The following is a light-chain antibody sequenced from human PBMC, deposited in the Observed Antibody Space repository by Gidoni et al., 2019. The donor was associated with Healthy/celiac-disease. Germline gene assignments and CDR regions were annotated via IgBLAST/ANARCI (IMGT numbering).Light chain of an antibody. J-gene: IGKJ1*01. Sequence: DIQMTQSPSTLSASVGDRVTITCRASQSISSWLAWYQQKPGRAPKPLIYKASNLESGVPSRFSGGGSGTEFTLTISSLQPDDFATYYCQQYNSYPWTFGQGTKVEIK. CDR2: KAS. CDR1: QSISSW. V-gene: IGKV1-5*03. CDR3: QQYNSYPWT.